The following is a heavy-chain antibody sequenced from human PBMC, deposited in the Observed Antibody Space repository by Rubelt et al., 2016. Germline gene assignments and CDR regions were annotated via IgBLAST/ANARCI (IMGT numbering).Heavy chain of an antibody. Sequence: QVQLVQSGAEVKKPGSSVKVSCKASGGTFSSYAISWVRQAPGQGLEWMGGINPNSGGTNYAQKFQGRVTMTRDTSISTAYMGLGRLRSDDTAVYYCARDRHLGSGTLAPFDPWGQGTLVTVSS. J-gene: IGHJ5*02. V-gene: IGHV1-2*02. D-gene: IGHD1-7*01. CDR3: ARDRHLGSGTLAPFDP. CDR2: INPNSGGT. CDR1: GGTFSSYA.